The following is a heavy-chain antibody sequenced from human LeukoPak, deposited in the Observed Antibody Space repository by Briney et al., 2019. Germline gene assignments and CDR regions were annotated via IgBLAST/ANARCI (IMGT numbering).Heavy chain of an antibody. CDR3: ASKSSDHGELRFDY. V-gene: IGHV4-59*01. CDR1: GGSTNTYY. CDR2: IYYIGST. D-gene: IGHD4-17*01. Sequence: SETLSLTCTISGGSTNTYYWSWIRQPPGKGLEWIGYIYYIGSTNYSPSLKSRATISVGTSKNQFSLKLSSVTAADTAVYYCASKSSDHGELRFDYWGQGALVTVSS. J-gene: IGHJ4*02.